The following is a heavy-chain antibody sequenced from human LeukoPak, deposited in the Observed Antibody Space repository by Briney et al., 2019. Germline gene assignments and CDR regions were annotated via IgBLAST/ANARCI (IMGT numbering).Heavy chain of an antibody. J-gene: IGHJ5*02. CDR3: ARKPYVAAAGGWFDP. CDR1: GGSISSSNW. Sequence: SETLSLTCAVSGGSISSSNWWSWVRQPPGKGLEWIGETYHSGSTIYNSSLKSRVTISVDKSKNQFSLKLSSVTAADTAVYYCARKPYVAAAGGWFDPWGQGTLVTVSS. V-gene: IGHV4-4*02. CDR2: TYHSGST. D-gene: IGHD6-13*01.